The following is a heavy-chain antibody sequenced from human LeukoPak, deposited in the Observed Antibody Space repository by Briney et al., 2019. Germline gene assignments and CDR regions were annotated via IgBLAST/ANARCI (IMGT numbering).Heavy chain of an antibody. V-gene: IGHV3-53*01. CDR1: GFTVSSNY. D-gene: IGHD1-1*01. CDR3: ARGTGKRTTPNWFDP. J-gene: IGHJ5*02. CDR2: IYRGGNT. Sequence: GVSLRLSCAASGFTVSSNYMSWVRQAPGKGLEWVSVIYRGGNTDYAESVKGRFTISRDSSKNTVHLQMNSLRAEDTAVYYCARGTGKRTTPNWFDPWGQGTLVTVSS.